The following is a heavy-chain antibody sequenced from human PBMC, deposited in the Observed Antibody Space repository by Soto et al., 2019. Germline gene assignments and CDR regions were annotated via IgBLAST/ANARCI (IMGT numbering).Heavy chain of an antibody. CDR3: ASAKIGDYFQVY. D-gene: IGHD4-17*01. V-gene: IGHV3-74*01. CDR1: GFTFSGYW. CDR2: INRDGSTT. Sequence: PGGSLRLSCAVSGFTFSGYWMHWVRQAPGKGLGWVLRINRDGSTTSYADSVKGRFTISRDNAKNTLYLQMDSLRAEDTAVYYCASAKIGDYFQVYWGQGTLVTVSS. J-gene: IGHJ4*02.